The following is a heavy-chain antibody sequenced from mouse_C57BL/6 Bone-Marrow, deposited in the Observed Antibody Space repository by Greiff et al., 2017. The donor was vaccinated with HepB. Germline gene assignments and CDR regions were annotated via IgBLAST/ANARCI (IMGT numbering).Heavy chain of an antibody. J-gene: IGHJ3*01. CDR3: TIYYYGSSYSAY. Sequence: EVQVVESGEGLVKPGGSLKLSCAASGFTFSSYAMSWVRQTPEKRLEWVAYISSGGDYIYYADTVKGRFTISRDNARNTLYLQMSSLKSEDTAMYYCTIYYYGSSYSAYWGQGTLVTVSA. D-gene: IGHD1-1*01. CDR1: GFTFSSYA. V-gene: IGHV5-9-1*02. CDR2: ISSGGDYI.